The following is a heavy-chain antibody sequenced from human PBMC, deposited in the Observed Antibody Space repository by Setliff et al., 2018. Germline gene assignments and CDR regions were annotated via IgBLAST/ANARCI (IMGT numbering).Heavy chain of an antibody. CDR3: AIRRGGRRVGSGHFDY. CDR2: IYYSGST. D-gene: IGHD2-15*01. Sequence: PSETLSLTCTVSGGSISSSSYYWGWIRQPPGKGLEWIGSIYYSGSTYYNPSLKSRVTISVDTSKNQFSLKLSAVTAADTAVYYCAIRRGGRRVGSGHFDYWGQGTLVTVSS. CDR1: GGSISSSSYY. J-gene: IGHJ4*02. V-gene: IGHV4-39*01.